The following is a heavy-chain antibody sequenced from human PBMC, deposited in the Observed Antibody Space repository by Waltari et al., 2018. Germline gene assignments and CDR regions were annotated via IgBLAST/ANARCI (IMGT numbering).Heavy chain of an antibody. CDR3: ARHSPPLGYCSSTSCVGGYYFDY. CDR1: GYSISSVYY. V-gene: IGHV4-38-2*01. CDR2: IYHSGST. Sequence: QVQLQESGPGLVKPSETLSLTCAVPGYSISSVYYWGWIRQPPGKGPGQIGSIYHSGSTYYNPSLKSRVTISVDTSKNQFSLKLSSVTAADTAVYYCARHSPPLGYCSSTSCVGGYYFDYWGQGTLVTVSS. D-gene: IGHD2-2*01. J-gene: IGHJ4*02.